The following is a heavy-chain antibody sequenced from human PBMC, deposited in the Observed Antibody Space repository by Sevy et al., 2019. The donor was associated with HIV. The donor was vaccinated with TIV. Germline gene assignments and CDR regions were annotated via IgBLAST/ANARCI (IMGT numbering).Heavy chain of an antibody. CDR1: GFTFNSYT. V-gene: IGHV3-21*01. J-gene: IGHJ5*02. CDR2: ISRTSSYI. CDR3: ARSNQWLENDL. Sequence: GGSLRLSCAGYGFTFNSYTMNWVRQAPGNGLEWVSSISRTSSYIYYADSLKGRSTISRDSAKNSVFLQMNSLRVEDTAVYYCARSNQWLENDLSGQGTVVTVSS. D-gene: IGHD6-19*01.